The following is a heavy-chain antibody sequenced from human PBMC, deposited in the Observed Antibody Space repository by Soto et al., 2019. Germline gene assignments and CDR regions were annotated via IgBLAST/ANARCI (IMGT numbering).Heavy chain of an antibody. D-gene: IGHD3-9*01. J-gene: IGHJ4*02. V-gene: IGHV3-23*01. Sequence: GGSLRLSCAASGFTFSSYAMSWVRQAPGKGLEWVSAISGSGGSTYYADSVKGRFTISRDNSKNTLYLQMNSLRAEDTAVYYCAKHRLPDVLRYFDWPYWGQGTLVTVSS. CDR3: AKHRLPDVLRYFDWPY. CDR1: GFTFSSYA. CDR2: ISGSGGST.